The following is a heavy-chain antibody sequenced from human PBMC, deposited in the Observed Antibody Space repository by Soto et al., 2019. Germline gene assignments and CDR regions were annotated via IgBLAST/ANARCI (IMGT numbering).Heavy chain of an antibody. J-gene: IGHJ4*02. CDR3: ARAPTLGPTGELYY. V-gene: IGHV1-2*02. D-gene: IGHD1-26*01. CDR2: ITPQSGEI. CDR1: GYTFTDYH. Sequence: VESGAEVKRPGDSVKVSCKASGYTFTDYHIHWVRQAPGQGLEWMGRITPQSGEIYYSPKFQGRVTLTRDTSISTGYMELTTLKFDDTAVYYCARAPTLGPTGELYYWCQGTLATVSP.